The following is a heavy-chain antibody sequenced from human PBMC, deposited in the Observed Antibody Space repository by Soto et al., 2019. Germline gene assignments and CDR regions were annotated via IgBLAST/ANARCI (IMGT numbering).Heavy chain of an antibody. CDR3: ARGGGDDHY. D-gene: IGHD3-10*01. V-gene: IGHV3-48*01. Sequence: PGGSLRLSCAASGFTFSSYTMNWVRQAPGKGLEWVSYISSSSSTIFYADSVKGRFTISRDNAKNSLYLQMNRLRAEDTAVYYCARGGGDDHYWGQGTLVTVSS. CDR2: ISSSSSTI. J-gene: IGHJ4*02. CDR1: GFTFSSYT.